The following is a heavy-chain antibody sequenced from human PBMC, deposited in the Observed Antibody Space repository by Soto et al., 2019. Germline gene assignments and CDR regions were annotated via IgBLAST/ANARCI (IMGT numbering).Heavy chain of an antibody. CDR1: GSSFSRYG. CDR3: AKDRVYYSSSWPFS. Sequence: QVQLVESGGGVVQPGRSLRLSCAASGSSFSRYGIHWVRKVPGKGLEWVAVISYDGTYKHYADSVKGRFTFSRDNSKNTVYLEMNSLRAEDTAVYYGAKDRVYYSSSWPFSWGQGTLVTVSS. J-gene: IGHJ4*02. CDR2: ISYDGTYK. D-gene: IGHD6-13*01. V-gene: IGHV3-30*18.